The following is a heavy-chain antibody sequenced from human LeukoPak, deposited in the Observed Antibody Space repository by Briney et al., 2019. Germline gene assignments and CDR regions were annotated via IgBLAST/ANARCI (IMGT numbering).Heavy chain of an antibody. Sequence: GGSLRLSCAASGFTLSSYAMSWVRQAPGKGLEWVSAISVSGNTYHADSVKGRFTIFRDSSKNTLYLQMSRLRAEDAAVYYCAKPRVPSSGSFDYWGQGTLVTVSS. V-gene: IGHV3-23*01. J-gene: IGHJ4*02. CDR1: GFTLSSYA. CDR2: ISVSGNT. D-gene: IGHD3-10*01. CDR3: AKPRVPSSGSFDY.